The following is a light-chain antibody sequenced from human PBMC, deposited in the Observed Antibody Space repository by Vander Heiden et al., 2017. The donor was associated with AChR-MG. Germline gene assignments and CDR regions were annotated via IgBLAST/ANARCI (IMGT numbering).Light chain of an antibody. Sequence: EIVLTQSPATLSLSPGERATLSCRASQSVSNYLAWYQQKPGQAPRLLIYDASNRATGIPARSSGSGSGTDFTLTISTLEPEDFAVYYLQQRSNPSTFGQGTKVEIK. V-gene: IGKV3-11*01. CDR1: QSVSNY. J-gene: IGKJ1*01. CDR2: DAS. CDR3: QQRSNPST.